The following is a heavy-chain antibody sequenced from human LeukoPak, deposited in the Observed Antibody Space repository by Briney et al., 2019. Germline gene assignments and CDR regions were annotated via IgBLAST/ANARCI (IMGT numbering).Heavy chain of an antibody. J-gene: IGHJ3*02. V-gene: IGHV4-59*01. CDR3: ARFVGSSWLAFDI. CDR2: IYYTGST. CDR1: GGSISSYY. D-gene: IGHD6-13*01. Sequence: SETLSLTCTVSGGSISSYYWSWIRQPPGKGLEWIGYIYYTGSTNYNPSLKSRVTISVDTSKNQFSLKLSSVTAADTALYYCARFVGSSWLAFDIWGQGTMVTVSS.